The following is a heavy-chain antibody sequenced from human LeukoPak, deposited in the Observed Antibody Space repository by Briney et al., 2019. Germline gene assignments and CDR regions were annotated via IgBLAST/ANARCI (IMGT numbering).Heavy chain of an antibody. CDR1: GSTFSNYG. J-gene: IGHJ4*02. Sequence: GRSLRLSCAASGSTFSNYGMHWVRQAAGKGLEWVAFISKDGSKKYYGGSVTGRFITSRDNSRNTVYLQMDSLRPEDTAVYYCAKDMGWSRVIDYWGQGTLVTVAS. D-gene: IGHD3-3*01. CDR2: ISKDGSKK. V-gene: IGHV3-30*18. CDR3: AKDMGWSRVIDY.